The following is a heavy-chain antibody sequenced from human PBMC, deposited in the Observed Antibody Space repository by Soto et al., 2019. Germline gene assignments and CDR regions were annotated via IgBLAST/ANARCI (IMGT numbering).Heavy chain of an antibody. Sequence: GGSLRLSCAASGFSLSRYSMNWVRQAPGKGLEWVASVSSSSNFKYHADSVKGRFTISRDDAQNSVFLQMNSLRVEDTAVYYCATVTAGNYYDYWGQGTLVTVSS. CDR1: GFSLSRYS. CDR2: VSSSSNFK. J-gene: IGHJ4*02. D-gene: IGHD1-26*01. V-gene: IGHV3-21*06. CDR3: ATVTAGNYYDY.